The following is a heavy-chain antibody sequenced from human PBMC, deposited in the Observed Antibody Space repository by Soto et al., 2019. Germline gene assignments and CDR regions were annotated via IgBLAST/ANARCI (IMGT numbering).Heavy chain of an antibody. D-gene: IGHD6-6*01. CDR2: ISSSSSYI. V-gene: IGHV3-21*01. J-gene: IGHJ6*02. CDR1: GFTFSSYS. Sequence: GGSLRLSCAASGFTFSSYSMNWVRQAPGKGLEWVSSISSSSSYIYYADSVKGRFTISRDNAKNSLYLQMNSLRAEDTAVYYCARDRDSSSSHYYYYGMDVWGQGTTVTVSS. CDR3: ARDRDSSSSHYYYYGMDV.